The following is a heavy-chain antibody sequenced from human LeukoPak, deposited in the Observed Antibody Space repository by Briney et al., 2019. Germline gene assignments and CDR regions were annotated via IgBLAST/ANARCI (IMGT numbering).Heavy chain of an antibody. J-gene: IGHJ4*02. D-gene: IGHD3-10*01. CDR2: INPNSGGT. CDR1: GYTFTGYY. CDR3: ARVQSGFGELFPPGY. V-gene: IGHV1-2*02. Sequence: GASVKVSCKASGYTFTGYYMHWVRQAPGQGLEWMGWINPNSGGTNYAQKFQGRVTMTRDTSISTAYMELSRLRSDDTAVYYCARVQSGFGELFPPGYWGQGTLVTVSS.